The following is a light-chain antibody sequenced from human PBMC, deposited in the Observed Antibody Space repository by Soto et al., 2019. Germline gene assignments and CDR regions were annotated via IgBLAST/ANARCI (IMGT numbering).Light chain of an antibody. CDR3: SSYTSSSTYV. Sequence: QSVLTQPASVSGSPGQSITISCTGTSSDVGGYNYVSWYQQHPGKAPKLMIYEVSYRPSGVSNRFSGSKSGNTASLTISGLQAEDAADYYCSSYTSSSTYVFGAGTKLTVL. CDR1: SSDVGGYNY. CDR2: EVS. V-gene: IGLV2-14*01. J-gene: IGLJ1*01.